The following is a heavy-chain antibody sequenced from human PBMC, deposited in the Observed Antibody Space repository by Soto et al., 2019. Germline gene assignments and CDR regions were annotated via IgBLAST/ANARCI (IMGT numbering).Heavy chain of an antibody. D-gene: IGHD5-18*01. CDR1: GYTFTSYG. V-gene: IGHV1-18*04. Sequence: QVQLVQSGAEEKKPGASVTVSCKASGYTFTSYGVSWVRQAPGQGLERMGWISAYNGNTKYAQKLQGRLTMTTDTPTSTAYMKLTSLRSDDPAMYYYARDPARHLDTSQEFDYCGHGTLVTISS. CDR2: ISAYNGNT. J-gene: IGHJ4*01. CDR3: ARDPARHLDTSQEFDY.